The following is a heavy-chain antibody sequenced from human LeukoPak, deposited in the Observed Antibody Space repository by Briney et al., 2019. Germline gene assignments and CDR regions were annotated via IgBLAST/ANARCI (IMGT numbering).Heavy chain of an antibody. CDR3: ARVQGDSSEDYYYYYGMDV. J-gene: IGHJ6*02. D-gene: IGHD3-22*01. CDR2: ISSSSSYI. Sequence: GGSLRLSCAASGFTFSSYSMNWVRQAPGKGLEWVSSISSSSSYIYYADSVKGRFTISRDNAKNSLYLQMNSLRAEDTAVYYCARVQGDSSEDYYYYYGMDVWGQGTTVTVSS. V-gene: IGHV3-21*01. CDR1: GFTFSSYS.